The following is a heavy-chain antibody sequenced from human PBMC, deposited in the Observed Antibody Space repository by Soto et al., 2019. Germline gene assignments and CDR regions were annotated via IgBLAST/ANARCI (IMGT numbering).Heavy chain of an antibody. Sequence: EVQLVESGGGLVKPGGSLRLSCAASGFTFSSYSMNWVRQAPGKGLEWVSSISSSSSYIYYADSVKGRFTISRDNAKNSLYLQMNSLRAEDTAVYYCARDAVGATGLRWFDPWGQGTLVTVSS. V-gene: IGHV3-21*01. CDR1: GFTFSSYS. D-gene: IGHD1-26*01. CDR2: ISSSSSYI. CDR3: ARDAVGATGLRWFDP. J-gene: IGHJ5*02.